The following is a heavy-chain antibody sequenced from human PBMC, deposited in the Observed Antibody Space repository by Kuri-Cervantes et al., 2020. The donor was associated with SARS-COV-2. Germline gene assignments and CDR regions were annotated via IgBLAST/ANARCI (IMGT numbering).Heavy chain of an antibody. CDR3: AREGLRFLEWLLSPGDYYYYYGMDV. CDR2: IWYDGSNK. V-gene: IGHV3-33*01. CDR1: GFTFSSYG. D-gene: IGHD3-3*01. J-gene: IGHJ6*02. Sequence: LSLTCAASGFTFSSYGMHWVRQAPGKGLEWVAVIWYDGSNKYYADSVKGRFTISRDNAKNSLYLQMNSLRAEDTAVYYCAREGLRFLEWLLSPGDYYYYYGMDVWGQGTTVTVSS.